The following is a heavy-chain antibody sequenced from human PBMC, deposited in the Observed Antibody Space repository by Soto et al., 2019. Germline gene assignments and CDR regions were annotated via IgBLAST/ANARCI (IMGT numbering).Heavy chain of an antibody. CDR1: GFTFSKYM. Sequence: PGGSLRLSCAASGFTFSKYMMHCVRRTPGKGLVWVSRVSVDGSSTIYADSVKGRFTISRDNAKDTLYLQMNSLRAEDTGMYYCARGKDFGLNVWGHGTTVTVSS. V-gene: IGHV3-74*01. J-gene: IGHJ6*02. CDR3: ARGKDFGLNV. CDR2: VSVDGSST.